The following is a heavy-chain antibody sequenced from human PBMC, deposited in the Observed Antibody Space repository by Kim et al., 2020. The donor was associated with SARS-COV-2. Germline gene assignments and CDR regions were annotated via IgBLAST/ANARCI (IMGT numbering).Heavy chain of an antibody. CDR1: GYTFTSYG. CDR2: ISAYNGNT. D-gene: IGHD6-13*01. CDR3: AIDYSSSWYRSLAEADHADY. J-gene: IGHJ4*02. V-gene: IGHV1-18*04. Sequence: ASVKVSCKASGYTFTSYGISWVRQAPGQGLEWMGWISAYNGNTNYAQKLQGRVTMTTDTSTSTAYMELRSLRSDDTAVYYCAIDYSSSWYRSLAEADHADYWGQGTLVTVSS.